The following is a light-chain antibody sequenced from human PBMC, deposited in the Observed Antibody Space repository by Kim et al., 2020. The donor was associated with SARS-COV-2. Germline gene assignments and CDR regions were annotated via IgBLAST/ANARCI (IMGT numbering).Light chain of an antibody. CDR2: KAS. V-gene: IGKV1-5*03. CDR3: QQYDSHPYT. J-gene: IGKJ2*01. Sequence: DIQMPQSPSTLSASVGDRVTITCRASQSVSSWLAWYQQKPGKAPKLLIYKASTLEGGVPSSFSGRGSGTEFTLTINSLQPDDFATYSCQQYDSHPYTFGQGTKLEI. CDR1: QSVSSW.